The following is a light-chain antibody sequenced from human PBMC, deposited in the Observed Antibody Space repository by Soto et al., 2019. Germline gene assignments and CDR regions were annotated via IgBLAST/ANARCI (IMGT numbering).Light chain of an antibody. CDR2: AAS. Sequence: AIRMTQSPSSLSASTGDRVTITCRASQGISSYLAWYQQKPGKAPKLLIYAASTLQSGVPSRFSGSGSGTDFTLTISCQQSEDFATYYCQQYYSYSYTFGQGTKLEIK. CDR1: QGISSY. J-gene: IGKJ2*01. V-gene: IGKV1-8*01. CDR3: QQYYSYSYT.